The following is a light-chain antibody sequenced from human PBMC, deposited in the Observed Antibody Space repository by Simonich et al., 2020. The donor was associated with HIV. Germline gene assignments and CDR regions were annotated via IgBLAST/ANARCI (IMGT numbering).Light chain of an antibody. V-gene: IGLV2-14*01. CDR3: SSYTSSSTLV. Sequence: QSALTQPASVSGSPGQSITISCTGTSSDVGGYNYVSWYPQHPGKAPNLMIYEVTKLPPGVSNRFSGSKSGNTASLTISGLQAEDEADYYCSSYTSSSTLVFGGGTKLTVL. CDR2: EVT. CDR1: SSDVGGYNY. J-gene: IGLJ2*01.